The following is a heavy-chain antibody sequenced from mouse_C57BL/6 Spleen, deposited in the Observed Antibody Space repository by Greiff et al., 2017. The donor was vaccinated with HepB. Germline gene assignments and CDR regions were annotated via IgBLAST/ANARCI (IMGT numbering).Heavy chain of an antibody. CDR3: ASLYYDYDGEFAY. D-gene: IGHD2-4*01. Sequence: VQLQQPGAELVKPGASVKMSCKASGYTFTSYWITWVKQRPAQGLEWSGDISPGSGSTNYNEKFKSKATLTVDTSSCAAYMQLNSLTSEDSAVYYCASLYYDYDGEFAYWGQETLVTVSA. CDR2: ISPGSGST. V-gene: IGHV1-55*01. CDR1: GYTFTSYW. J-gene: IGHJ3*01.